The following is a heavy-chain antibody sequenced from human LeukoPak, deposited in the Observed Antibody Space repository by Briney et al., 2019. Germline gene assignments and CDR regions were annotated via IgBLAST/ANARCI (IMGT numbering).Heavy chain of an antibody. Sequence: GGSLRLSCAASEFTFSSYWMNWVRQAPGKGLEWVANIKPDGSEKYYVDSVKGRFTISRDNAKNSLYLQMNSLRAEDTAVYYCARDKYGDYGYNWFDPWGQGTLVTVSS. D-gene: IGHD4-17*01. J-gene: IGHJ5*02. CDR2: IKPDGSEK. V-gene: IGHV3-7*01. CDR1: EFTFSSYW. CDR3: ARDKYGDYGYNWFDP.